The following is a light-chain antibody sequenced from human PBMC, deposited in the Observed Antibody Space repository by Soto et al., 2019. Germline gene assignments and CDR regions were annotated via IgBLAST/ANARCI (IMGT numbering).Light chain of an antibody. CDR1: QGVGTN. V-gene: IGKV3-15*01. CDR2: GAS. CDR3: QQYNTWPPRT. Sequence: EIEMTQSPATLSVSPGERATLSCRASQGVGTNLAWYQQKPGQAPRLLIYGASTRATGIPARFSGSGVAAEYTLTISSLQPEDSAVYYCQQYNTWPPRTFGQGTKLEIK. J-gene: IGKJ2*01.